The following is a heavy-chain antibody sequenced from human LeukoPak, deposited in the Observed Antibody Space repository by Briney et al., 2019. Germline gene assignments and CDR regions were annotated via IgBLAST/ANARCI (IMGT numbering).Heavy chain of an antibody. V-gene: IGHV3-33*01. D-gene: IGHD6-25*01. CDR3: ARDLTATGDAFDI. CDR1: GFTFSSYA. Sequence: GGSLRLSCEASGFTFSSYAMHWVRQAPGKGLEWVAVIWYDGSDKYYADSVKGRCTISRDNSKNTLHLQMNSLRAEDTAVYYCARDLTATGDAFDIWGQGTMVTVSS. CDR2: IWYDGSDK. J-gene: IGHJ3*02.